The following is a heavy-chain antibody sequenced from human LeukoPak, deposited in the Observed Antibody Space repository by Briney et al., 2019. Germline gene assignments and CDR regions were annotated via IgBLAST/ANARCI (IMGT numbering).Heavy chain of an antibody. Sequence: GATVKISCKASGYTFTDYYMHWVQQAPGKGLEWMGRVDPEDGETIYAEKFQGRVTITADTSTDTAYMELSSLRSEDTAVYYCATTTRGERFLEWFVRLSSTHYFDYWGQGTLVTVSS. CDR1: GYTFTDYY. CDR2: VDPEDGET. V-gene: IGHV1-69-2*01. CDR3: ATTTRGERFLEWFVRLSSTHYFDY. J-gene: IGHJ4*02. D-gene: IGHD3-3*01.